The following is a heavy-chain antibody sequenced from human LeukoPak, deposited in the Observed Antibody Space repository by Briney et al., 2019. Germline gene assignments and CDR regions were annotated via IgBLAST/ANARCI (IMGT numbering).Heavy chain of an antibody. D-gene: IGHD3-10*01. CDR1: GGSISSSSYY. Sequence: PSETLSLTCTVSGGSISSSSYYWGWIRQPPGKGLEWIGSIYYSGSTYYNPSLKSRVTISVDTSKNQFSLKLSSVTAADTAVFYCARAGKPFTFDYWGQGTLVTVSS. CDR2: IYYSGST. J-gene: IGHJ4*02. CDR3: ARAGKPFTFDY. V-gene: IGHV4-39*07.